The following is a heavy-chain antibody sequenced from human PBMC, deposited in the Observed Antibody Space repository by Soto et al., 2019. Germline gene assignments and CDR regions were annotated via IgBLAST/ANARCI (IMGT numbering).Heavy chain of an antibody. CDR1: GHTFAKYG. Sequence: QVQLVQSGAEVKKPGASVKVSCKASGHTFAKYGITWVRQAPGQGFEWMGWISAYNGNTKYAQKFQGRVTMTTDTSTTIAYMELRSLSSDDTAVYYCARSGGGNYWGNWLAPWGQGTLVTVSS. J-gene: IGHJ5*02. D-gene: IGHD7-27*01. CDR2: ISAYNGNT. CDR3: ARSGGGNYWGNWLAP. V-gene: IGHV1-18*01.